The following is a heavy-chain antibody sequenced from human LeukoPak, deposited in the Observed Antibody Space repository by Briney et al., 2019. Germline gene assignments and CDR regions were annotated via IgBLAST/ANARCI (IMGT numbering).Heavy chain of an antibody. V-gene: IGHV1-69*05. CDR3: ARERFYDSSGPRAFDI. CDR2: IIPIFGTA. J-gene: IGHJ3*02. CDR1: GGTFSSYA. D-gene: IGHD3-22*01. Sequence: SVKVSCKASGGTFSSYAISWVRQAPGQGLEWMGGIIPIFGTANYAQKFQGRVTITTDESTSTAYMELSSLRSEDTAVYYCARERFYDSSGPRAFDIWSQGTMVTVSS.